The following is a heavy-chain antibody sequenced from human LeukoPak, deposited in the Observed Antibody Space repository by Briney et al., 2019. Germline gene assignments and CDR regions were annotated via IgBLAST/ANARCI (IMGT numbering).Heavy chain of an antibody. CDR3: AKTLFPTYYYDSSGYYHPFQH. D-gene: IGHD3-22*01. J-gene: IGHJ1*01. Sequence: PGGSLRLSCAASGFTFSSYAMSWVRQAPGKGLEWVSAISGSGGSTYYADSVKGRFTISRDNSKNTLYLQMNSLRAEDTAVYYCAKTLFPTYYYDSSGYYHPFQHWGQGTLVTVSS. V-gene: IGHV3-23*01. CDR1: GFTFSSYA. CDR2: ISGSGGST.